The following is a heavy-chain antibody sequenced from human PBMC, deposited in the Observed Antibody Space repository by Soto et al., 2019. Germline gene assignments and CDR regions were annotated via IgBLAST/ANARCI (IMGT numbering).Heavy chain of an antibody. CDR1: GGSISSHY. V-gene: IGHV4-59*11. J-gene: IGHJ6*02. CDR2: IYYRGST. CDR3: ARDGREASGMDV. D-gene: IGHD1-26*01. Sequence: TLSLTGTVSGGSISSHYWSWVRQAPGKGLEWIGHIYYRGSTSHNPSLRSRSTISVDTSNNQFSLKLNSVTTADTAVYYCARDGREASGMDVWGQGTKVTVSS.